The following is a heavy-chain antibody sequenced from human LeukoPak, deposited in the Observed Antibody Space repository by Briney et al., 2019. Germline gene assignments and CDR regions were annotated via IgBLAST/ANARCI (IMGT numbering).Heavy chain of an antibody. D-gene: IGHD6-13*01. CDR1: GFTFSNYW. CDR2: IKQDGGEK. CDR3: ARDGTAAGLYFDL. Sequence: QTGGSLRLSCAASGFTFSNYWMSWVRQAPGKGLEWVANIKQDGGEKSYVDSVKGRFTISRDNTKSSLYLQINSLRAEDTAVYYCARDGTAAGLYFDLWGQGTLVTVSS. J-gene: IGHJ4*01. V-gene: IGHV3-7*03.